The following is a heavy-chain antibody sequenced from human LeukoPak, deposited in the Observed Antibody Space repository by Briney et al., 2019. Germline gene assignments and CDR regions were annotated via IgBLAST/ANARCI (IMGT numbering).Heavy chain of an antibody. V-gene: IGHV3-13*04. CDR1: GFTFSTCD. D-gene: IGHD6-13*01. Sequence: GGSLRLSCAASGFTFSTCDMHWVRQATGKGLEWVSGMGKTAGDTYYSGSVKGRFTISRENAKNSVYLEMNSLRAGDTAVYYCTRGAAGFDYWGQGTLVSVSS. CDR3: TRGAAGFDY. J-gene: IGHJ4*02. CDR2: MGKTAGDT.